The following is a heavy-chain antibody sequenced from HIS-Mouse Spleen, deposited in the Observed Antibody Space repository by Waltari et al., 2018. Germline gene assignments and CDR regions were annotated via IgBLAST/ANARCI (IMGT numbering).Heavy chain of an antibody. CDR3: ARVNSSFDY. Sequence: QVQLQQWGAGLLKPSETLSLTCAVYARSFSGYYWSWIRQPPGKGLEWIGEINHSGSTNYNPSLKSRVTISVDTSKNQFSLKLSSVTAADTAVYYCARVNSSFDYWGQGTLVTVSS. J-gene: IGHJ4*02. V-gene: IGHV4-34*01. D-gene: IGHD6-13*01. CDR1: ARSFSGYY. CDR2: INHSGST.